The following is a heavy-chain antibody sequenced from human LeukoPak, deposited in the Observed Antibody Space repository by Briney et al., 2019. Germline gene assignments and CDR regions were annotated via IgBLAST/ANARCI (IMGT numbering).Heavy chain of an antibody. CDR3: ARSARVFDS. Sequence: SETLSLTCTVSGASISSHYWSWIRQAPGKGLECTNGDTNYNPSLKSRATLSLDTSKNQFSLRLTSVTAADTAVYYCARSARVFDSWGPGTLVNVSS. CDR1: GASISSHY. CDR2: GDT. V-gene: IGHV4-4*09. D-gene: IGHD3-10*01. J-gene: IGHJ4*02.